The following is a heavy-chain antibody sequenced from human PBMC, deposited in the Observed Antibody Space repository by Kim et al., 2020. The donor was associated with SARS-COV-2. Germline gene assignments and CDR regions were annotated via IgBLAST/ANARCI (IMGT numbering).Heavy chain of an antibody. Sequence: SETLSLTCAVYGGSFSGYYWSCIRQPPGKGLEWIGEINHSGSTNYNPSLKSRVTISVDTSKNQFSLKLSSVTAADTAVYYCARGRGLIAARPYYFDYWGQGTLVTVSS. CDR2: INHSGST. CDR3: ARGRGLIAARPYYFDY. CDR1: GGSFSGYY. V-gene: IGHV4-34*01. J-gene: IGHJ4*02. D-gene: IGHD6-6*01.